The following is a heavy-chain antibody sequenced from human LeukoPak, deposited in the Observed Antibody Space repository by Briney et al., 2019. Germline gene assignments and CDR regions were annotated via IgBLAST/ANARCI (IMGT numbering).Heavy chain of an antibody. CDR1: GFTFSSYD. V-gene: IGHV3-23*01. D-gene: IGHD1-26*01. CDR2: ISGSGDKT. J-gene: IGHJ4*02. CDR3: VKERPGKAYADY. Sequence: GGSLRLSCAASGFTFSSYDMSWVRQAPGKGLEWVSAISGSGDKTYYADSVKGRFTVSRDNSRFTVHLQMNSLRGEDTAVYYCVKERPGKAYADYWGQGTLVTVSS.